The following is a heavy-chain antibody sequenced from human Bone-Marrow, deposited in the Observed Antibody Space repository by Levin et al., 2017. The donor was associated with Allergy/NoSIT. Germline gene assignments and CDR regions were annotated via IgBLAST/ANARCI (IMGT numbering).Heavy chain of an antibody. V-gene: IGHV3-30-3*01. CDR2: ISYDGSNK. Sequence: GESLKISCAASGFTFSSYAMHWVRQAPGKGLEWVAVISYDGSNKYYADSVKGRFTISRDNSKNTLYLQMNSLRAEDTAVYYCARVGGTCLDYWGQGTLVTVSS. CDR1: GFTFSSYA. D-gene: IGHD1-1*01. CDR3: ARVGGTCLDY. J-gene: IGHJ4*02.